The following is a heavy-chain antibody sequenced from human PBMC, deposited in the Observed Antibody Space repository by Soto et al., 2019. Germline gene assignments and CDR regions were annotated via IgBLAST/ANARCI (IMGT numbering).Heavy chain of an antibody. Sequence: SCPTLVNPTQTLTLTCTFSGFSLSTSGMCVSWIRQPPGKALEWLARIDWDDDKYYSTSLKTRLTISKDTSKNQVVLTMTNMDPVDTATYYCARTHYYDSSGYSHFDYWGQGTLVTVSS. CDR2: IDWDDDK. J-gene: IGHJ4*02. D-gene: IGHD3-22*01. CDR3: ARTHYYDSSGYSHFDY. CDR1: GFSLSTSGMC. V-gene: IGHV2-70*11.